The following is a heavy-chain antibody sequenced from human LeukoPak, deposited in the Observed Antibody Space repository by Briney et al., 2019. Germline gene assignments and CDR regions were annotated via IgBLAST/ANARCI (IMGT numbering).Heavy chain of an antibody. CDR3: ARDYSGSYYD. CDR2: IRNKANTYAT. V-gene: IGHV3-73*01. CDR1: GFTFSDSA. Sequence: GGSLRLSCAASGFTFSDSAIHWVRQASGKGLEWVGRIRNKANTYATAYAASVNGRFTISRDDSKNTAYLQMNSLTTEDTAMYYCARDYSGSYYDWGQGTLVTVSS. J-gene: IGHJ4*02. D-gene: IGHD1-26*01.